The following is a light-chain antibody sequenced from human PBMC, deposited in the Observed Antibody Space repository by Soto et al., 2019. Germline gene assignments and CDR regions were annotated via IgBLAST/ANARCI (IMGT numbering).Light chain of an antibody. J-gene: IGLJ2*01. CDR3: LSFDSSLSVV. CDR1: SANIGAGYD. CDR2: GNT. Sequence: QSVLTQPPSVSGAPGQRVTISCTGSSANIGAGYDVHGYQQLPGRAPKLLVYGNTNRPSGVPDRFSGSKSGTSASLAITGLQAEDEADYYCLSFDSSLSVVFGGGTQLPS. V-gene: IGLV1-40*01.